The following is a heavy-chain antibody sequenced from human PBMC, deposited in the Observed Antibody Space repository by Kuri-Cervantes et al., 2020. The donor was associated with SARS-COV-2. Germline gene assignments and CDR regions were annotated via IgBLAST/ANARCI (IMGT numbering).Heavy chain of an antibody. D-gene: IGHD3-3*01. J-gene: IGHJ3*02. CDR3: ARVRLLTIFGVVIVLDAFDI. Sequence: GESLKISCAASGFTFSSYGMHWVRQAPGKGLEWVAFIRYDGSNKYYADSVKGRFTISRDNSKDTLYLQMNSLRAEDTAVYYCARVRLLTIFGVVIVLDAFDIWGQGTMVTVSS. CDR2: IRYDGSNK. CDR1: GFTFSSYG. V-gene: IGHV3-30*02.